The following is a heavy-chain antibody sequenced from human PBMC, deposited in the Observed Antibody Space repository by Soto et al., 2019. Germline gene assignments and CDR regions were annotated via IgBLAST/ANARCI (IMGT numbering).Heavy chain of an antibody. CDR1: GYSLTEIS. V-gene: IGHV1-24*01. D-gene: IGHD3-22*01. CDR2: FDPEDYDT. CDR3: ATERPYYYYSVGSNSHGMVV. J-gene: IGHJ6*02. Sequence: GASVKVSCKVFGYSLTEISMHWVRQAPGKGLEWMGGFDPEDYDTIYAQKFQGRVTMTEDTSTDTAYMEMSSLRSEDTAVYYCATERPYYYYSVGSNSHGMVVWGQGTPVTVP.